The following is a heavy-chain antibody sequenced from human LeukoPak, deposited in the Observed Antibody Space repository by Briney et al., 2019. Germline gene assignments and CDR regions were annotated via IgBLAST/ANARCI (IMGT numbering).Heavy chain of an antibody. D-gene: IGHD3-9*01. Sequence: GGSPRLSCAASGFTFSSYSMNWVRQAPGKGLEWVSYMSSSSSYIYYADSVKGRFTISRDNAKNSLYLQMNSLRAEDTAVYYCARDIDILTGFDYWGQGTLVTVSS. J-gene: IGHJ4*02. V-gene: IGHV3-21*01. CDR2: MSSSSSYI. CDR3: ARDIDILTGFDY. CDR1: GFTFSSYS.